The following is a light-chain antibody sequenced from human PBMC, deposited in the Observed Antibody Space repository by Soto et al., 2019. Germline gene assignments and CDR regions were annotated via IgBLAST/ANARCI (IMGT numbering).Light chain of an antibody. CDR2: DVS. CDR3: QQYDSLTLT. J-gene: IGKJ5*01. CDR1: QDISHY. V-gene: IGKV1-33*01. Sequence: DIQMTQSPPSLSVSLGDRVTIXXQASQDISHYLHWFQQKPGKAPQFXIFDVSNLQTGGPSMFSGGGSGTDFALTISSLEPEDIATYYCQQYDSLTLTFGQGTRLDIK.